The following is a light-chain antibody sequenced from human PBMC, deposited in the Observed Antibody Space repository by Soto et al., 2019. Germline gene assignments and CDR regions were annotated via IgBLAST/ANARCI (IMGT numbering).Light chain of an antibody. CDR1: GIDDYDYNY. CDR2: EVN. CDR3: SSFAVSPVV. Sequence: QSALTQPPSASGSLGRSVTIPCTGTGIDDYDYNYVSWYQQHPGKVPKLIIYEVNKRPSGVPDRFSGSKSGSTASLTVSGLQAEDEADYYCSSFAVSPVVFGGGTNFTVL. V-gene: IGLV2-8*01. J-gene: IGLJ2*01.